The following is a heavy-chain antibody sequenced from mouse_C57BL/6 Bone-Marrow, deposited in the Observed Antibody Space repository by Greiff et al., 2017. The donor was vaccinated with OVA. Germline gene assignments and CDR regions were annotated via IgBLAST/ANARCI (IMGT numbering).Heavy chain of an antibody. CDR2: ISDGGSYT. J-gene: IGHJ1*03. Sequence: EVQLVESGGGLVKPGGSLKLSCAASGFTFSSYAMSWVRQTPEKRLEWVATISDGGSYTYYPDNVKGRFTISRDNAKNNLYLQMSHLKSEDTAMYYCARDGGVPLLDVWGTGTTVTVSS. CDR3: ARDGGVPLLDV. CDR1: GFTFSSYA. V-gene: IGHV5-4*01.